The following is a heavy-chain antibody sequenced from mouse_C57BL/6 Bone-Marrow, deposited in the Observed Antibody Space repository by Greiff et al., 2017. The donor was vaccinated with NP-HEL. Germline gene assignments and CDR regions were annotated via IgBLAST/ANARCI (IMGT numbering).Heavy chain of an antibody. V-gene: IGHV1-50*01. CDR3: ADGYYFDY. Sequence: VQLQQSGAELVKPGASVKLSCKASGYTFTSYWMQRVKQRPGQGLEWIGEIDPSDSYTNYNQKFKGKATLTVDTSSSTAYMQLSSLTSEDSAVYYCADGYYFDYWGQGTTLTVSS. CDR2: IDPSDSYT. D-gene: IGHD1-1*01. CDR1: GYTFTSYW. J-gene: IGHJ2*01.